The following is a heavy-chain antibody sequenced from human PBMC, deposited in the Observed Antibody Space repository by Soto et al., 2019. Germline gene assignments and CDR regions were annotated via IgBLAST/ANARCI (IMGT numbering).Heavy chain of an antibody. CDR2: ISSSGSTI. CDR3: ARYYDFWSGLFHLEY. J-gene: IGHJ4*02. Sequence: GGSLRLSCAASGFTFSDYYMSWIRQAPGKGLEWVSYISSSGSTIYYADSVKGRFTISRDNAKNSLYLQMNSLRAEDAAVYYCARYYDFWSGLFHLEYWGQGTLVTVSS. CDR1: GFTFSDYY. V-gene: IGHV3-11*01. D-gene: IGHD3-3*01.